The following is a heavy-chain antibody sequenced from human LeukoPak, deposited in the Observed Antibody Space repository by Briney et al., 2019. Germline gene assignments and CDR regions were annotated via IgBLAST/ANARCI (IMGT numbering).Heavy chain of an antibody. Sequence: ASVKVSCKASGYTFTSYYMHWVRQAPGQGLEWMGIINPSGGSTSYAQKFQGRVTITRDTSASTAYMELSSLRSEDMAVYYCARAGYYDSSGYWKFDYWGQGTLVTVSS. V-gene: IGHV1-46*01. D-gene: IGHD3-22*01. J-gene: IGHJ4*02. CDR1: GYTFTSYY. CDR2: INPSGGST. CDR3: ARAGYYDSSGYWKFDY.